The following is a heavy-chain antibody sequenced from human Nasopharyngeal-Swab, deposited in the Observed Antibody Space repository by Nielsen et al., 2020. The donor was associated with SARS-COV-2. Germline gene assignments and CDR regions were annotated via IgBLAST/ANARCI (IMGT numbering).Heavy chain of an antibody. Sequence: GGSLRLSCAASGFTFSSYAMSWVRQAPGKGLEWVSAISGSGGSTYYADSVKGRFTISRDNSKNTLYLQMNSLRAEDTAVYYCAKDLREYCSSTSCTYYYYGMDVWGQGTTVTVSS. J-gene: IGHJ6*02. V-gene: IGHV3-23*01. CDR1: GFTFSSYA. CDR3: AKDLREYCSSTSCTYYYYGMDV. D-gene: IGHD2-2*01. CDR2: ISGSGGST.